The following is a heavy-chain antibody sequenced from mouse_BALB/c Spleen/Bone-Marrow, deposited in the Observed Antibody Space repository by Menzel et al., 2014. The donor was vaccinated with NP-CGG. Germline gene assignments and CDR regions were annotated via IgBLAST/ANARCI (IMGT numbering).Heavy chain of an antibody. CDR1: GYTFTSYW. J-gene: IGHJ4*01. CDR2: INPITGYT. D-gene: IGHD2-4*01. V-gene: IGHV1-7*01. CDR3: ARNYDYDGGYCAMDY. Sequence: VQLQQSGAQVAKPGASVKMSCKASGYTFTSYWMHWVKQRPGQGLEWIGYINPITGYTEYNQKFKDKATLTADKPSSTAYMQLSSLTSEDSAVYYCARNYDYDGGYCAMDYWGQGTSVTVSS.